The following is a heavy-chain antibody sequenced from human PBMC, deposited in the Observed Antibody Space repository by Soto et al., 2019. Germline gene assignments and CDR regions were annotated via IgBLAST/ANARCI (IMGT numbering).Heavy chain of an antibody. D-gene: IGHD6-13*01. J-gene: IGHJ6*02. CDR2: ISGSGGST. Sequence: GGSLRLSCAASGFTFSSYAMSWVRQAPGKGLEWVSAISGSGGSTYYADSVKGRFTISRDNSKNTLYLQMNSLRAEDTAVYYCAKDRQQLESYYYYGMDVWGQGTTVTVYS. CDR3: AKDRQQLESYYYYGMDV. CDR1: GFTFSSYA. V-gene: IGHV3-23*01.